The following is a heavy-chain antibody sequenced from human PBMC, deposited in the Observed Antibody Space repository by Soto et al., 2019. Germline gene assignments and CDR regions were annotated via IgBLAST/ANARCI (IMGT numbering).Heavy chain of an antibody. J-gene: IGHJ5*02. CDR3: ARVNGYSSGWYNWFDP. Sequence: SVKVSCKASGVTFSSYTISWVRQAPGQGLEWMGRIIPILGIANYAQKFQGRVTMTTDTSTSTAYMELRSLRSDDTAVYYCARVNGYSSGWYNWFDPWGQGTLVTVSS. V-gene: IGHV1-69*02. D-gene: IGHD6-19*01. CDR2: IIPILGIA. CDR1: GVTFSSYT.